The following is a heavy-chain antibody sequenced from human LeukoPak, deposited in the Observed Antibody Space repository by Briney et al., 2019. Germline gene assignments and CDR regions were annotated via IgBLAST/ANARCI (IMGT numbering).Heavy chain of an antibody. J-gene: IGHJ6*02. Sequence: SGGSLRLSCAASGFTFSDYYMSWIRQAPGKGLEWVSYISSSGSNIYYADSVKGRFTISRDNAKNSLYLQMNSLRAEDTAVYYCARGFDCSSTSCSCMDVWGQGTTVTVSS. CDR2: ISSSGSNI. CDR1: GFTFSDYY. CDR3: ARGFDCSSTSCSCMDV. V-gene: IGHV3-11*01. D-gene: IGHD2-2*01.